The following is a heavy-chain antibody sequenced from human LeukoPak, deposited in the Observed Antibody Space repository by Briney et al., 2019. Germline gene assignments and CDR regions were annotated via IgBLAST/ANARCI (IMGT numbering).Heavy chain of an antibody. CDR3: IRALSGRDDY. J-gene: IGHJ4*02. CDR1: GFTFSRHW. V-gene: IGHV3-74*01. D-gene: IGHD2-15*01. Sequence: GWSLRLSCAASGFTFSRHWMHWVRQDPGKGLVWVSRINSDESTIDYADSVKGRFTISRDNVKNTVYLQMNSLRAEDTAVYYCIRALSGRDDYWGQGTLVTVSS. CDR2: INSDESTI.